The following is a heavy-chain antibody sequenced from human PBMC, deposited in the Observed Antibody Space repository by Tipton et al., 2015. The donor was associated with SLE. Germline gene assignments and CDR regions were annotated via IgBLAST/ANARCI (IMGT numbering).Heavy chain of an antibody. CDR3: ARALGYGSGNYVDY. D-gene: IGHD3-10*01. CDR1: GGSVSGHY. CDR2: INHSGRT. Sequence: TLSLTCAVYGGSVSGHYWSWIRQPPGKGLEWIGEINHSGRTNYNPSLKSRVTISVDTSKNQFSLKVRSVTAADTAVYYCARALGYGSGNYVDYWGQGTTVTVSS. V-gene: IGHV4-34*01. J-gene: IGHJ4*03.